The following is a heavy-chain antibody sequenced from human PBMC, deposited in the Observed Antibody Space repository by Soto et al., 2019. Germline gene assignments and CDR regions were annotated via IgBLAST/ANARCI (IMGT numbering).Heavy chain of an antibody. V-gene: IGHV1-3*01. J-gene: IGHJ4*02. Sequence: ASVKVSCKASGYTFTSYAMHWVRQAPGQRLEWMGWINAGNGNTNYAQKFQGRVTMTTDTSTTTAYMELRSLRSDDTAVYYCARVSQWLVRPGGGESHFDHWGQGTMVTVS. D-gene: IGHD6-19*01. CDR3: ARVSQWLVRPGGGESHFDH. CDR2: INAGNGNT. CDR1: GYTFTSYA.